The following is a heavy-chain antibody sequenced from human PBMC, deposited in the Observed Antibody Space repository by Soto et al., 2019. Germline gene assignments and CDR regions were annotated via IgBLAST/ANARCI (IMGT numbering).Heavy chain of an antibody. CDR2: ISAYNGNT. CDR3: ARVRGARFPREAFDI. CDR1: GYTFPSHG. Sequence: ASLKVSCTDSGYTFPSHGIGWVRQAPGQGLEWMGWISAYNGNTNYAQKLQGRVTMTTGTSTSTAYMELRSLRSDDTAVYYCARVRGARFPREAFDIWGQGTMVTVSS. V-gene: IGHV1-18*01. J-gene: IGHJ3*02. D-gene: IGHD3-16*01.